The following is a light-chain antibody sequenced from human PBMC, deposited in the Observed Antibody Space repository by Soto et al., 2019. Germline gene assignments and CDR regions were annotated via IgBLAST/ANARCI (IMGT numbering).Light chain of an antibody. CDR2: VTS. J-gene: IGKJ1*01. CDR1: QNITKF. Sequence: DLPMTQSPSSLSASVGDRVTVTCRPSQNITKFLNWYQEKPGRAPKVLIYVTSNLQNGVPSRFSGSGSGTEFTLTISSLQPEDFATYYCQQTYTAPGTFGQGTRVEVK. CDR3: QQTYTAPGT. V-gene: IGKV1-39*01.